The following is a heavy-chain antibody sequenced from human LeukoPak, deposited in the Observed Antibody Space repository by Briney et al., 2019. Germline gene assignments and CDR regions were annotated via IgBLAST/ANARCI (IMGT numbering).Heavy chain of an antibody. CDR2: ISSSSSTI. J-gene: IGHJ4*02. CDR3: ASSALDYDILTGYSSDY. V-gene: IGHV3-48*04. Sequence: GGSLRLSCAASGFTFSSYSMNWVRQAPGKGLEWVSYISSSSSTIYYADSVKGRFTISRDNAKNSLYLQMNSLRAEDTAVYYCASSALDYDILTGYSSDYWGQGTLVTVSS. CDR1: GFTFSSYS. D-gene: IGHD3-9*01.